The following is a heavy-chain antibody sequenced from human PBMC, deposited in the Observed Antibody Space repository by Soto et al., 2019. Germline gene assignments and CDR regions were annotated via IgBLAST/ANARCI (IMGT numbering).Heavy chain of an antibody. CDR2: IYYSGTS. V-gene: IGHV4-39*01. D-gene: IGHD5-12*01. CDR1: GGSISTSAYY. CDR3: ASRVEGLYSGNDRYYFDY. Sequence: QLQLQESGPGLVKPGETLPLTCTVSGGSISTSAYYWGWIRQPPGKGLEWIGTIYYSGTSCHNPSLKSRVTISVDTSKNQFSLTLTSVTAADTAVYYCASRVEGLYSGNDRYYFDYWGQGTLVTVSS. J-gene: IGHJ4*02.